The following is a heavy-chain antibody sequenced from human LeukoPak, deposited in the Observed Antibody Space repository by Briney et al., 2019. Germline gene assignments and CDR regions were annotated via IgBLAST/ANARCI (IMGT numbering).Heavy chain of an antibody. Sequence: GGSLRLSCAASGFTFSDYYMSWIRQAPGKGLEWVSYISSSGSTIYYADSVKGRFTISRDNVKNSLYLQMNSLRAEDTAVYYCAGGRRWLQSLPWGQGTLVTVSS. V-gene: IGHV3-11*01. CDR3: AGGRRWLQSLP. D-gene: IGHD5-24*01. J-gene: IGHJ5*02. CDR1: GFTFSDYY. CDR2: ISSSGSTI.